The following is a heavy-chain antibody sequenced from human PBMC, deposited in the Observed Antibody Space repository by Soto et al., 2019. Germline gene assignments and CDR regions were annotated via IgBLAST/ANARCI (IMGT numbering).Heavy chain of an antibody. CDR1: GDTFSNFD. Sequence: QVQLVPSGAEVKRPGASVKVSCKASGDTFSNFDFNWVREATGQGPEWMGWMYPKKGQTAYARTFQGRVTLTWNRSTSTAAMELSSLTSEDTAVYFCATMIRGLIHWLDPWGQGTLVTGSS. CDR2: MYPKKGQT. V-gene: IGHV1-8*01. CDR3: ATMIRGLIHWLDP. J-gene: IGHJ5*02. D-gene: IGHD3-16*01.